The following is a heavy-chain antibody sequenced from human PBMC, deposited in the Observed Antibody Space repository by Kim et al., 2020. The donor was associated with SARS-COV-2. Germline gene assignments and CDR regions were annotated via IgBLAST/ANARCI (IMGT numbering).Heavy chain of an antibody. Sequence: RVTISVDTSKNQFSLKLSSVTAADTAVYYCARDLYDSSGYYSAQDDAFDIWGQGTMVTVSS. D-gene: IGHD3-22*01. CDR3: ARDLYDSSGYYSAQDDAFDI. J-gene: IGHJ3*02. V-gene: IGHV4-59*01.